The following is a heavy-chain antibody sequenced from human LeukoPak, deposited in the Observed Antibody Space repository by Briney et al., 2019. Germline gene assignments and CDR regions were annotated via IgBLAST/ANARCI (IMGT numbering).Heavy chain of an antibody. V-gene: IGHV3-9*03. D-gene: IGHD5-24*01. CDR2: ISWNSGSI. Sequence: PGGSLRLSCAASGFTFDDYAMHWVREAPGKGLEWVSGISWNSGSIGYADSVKGRFTISRDNAKNSLYLQMNSLRAEDMALYYCAKDIGRWLQRWFDPWGQGTLVTVSS. CDR1: GFTFDDYA. J-gene: IGHJ5*02. CDR3: AKDIGRWLQRWFDP.